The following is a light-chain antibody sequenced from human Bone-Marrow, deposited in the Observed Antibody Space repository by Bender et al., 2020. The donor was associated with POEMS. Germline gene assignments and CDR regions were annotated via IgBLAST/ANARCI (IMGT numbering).Light chain of an antibody. CDR3: CSYAGSDIVV. CDR2: KGS. CDR1: NSNTGSYDV. V-gene: IGLV2-23*01. Sequence: QSALTQPASVSGSPGQSITISCTGSNSNTGSYDVVSWYQQKSGRAPKLMIYKGSKRPSGVSNRFSGARSGNTAYLTISGLQTDDEADYYCCSYAGSDIVVFGGGTKLTVL. J-gene: IGLJ2*01.